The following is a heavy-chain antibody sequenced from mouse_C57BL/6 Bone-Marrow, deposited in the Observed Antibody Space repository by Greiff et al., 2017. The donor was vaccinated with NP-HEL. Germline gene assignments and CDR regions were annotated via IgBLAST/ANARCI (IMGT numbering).Heavy chain of an antibody. CDR1: GFSLTSYG. V-gene: IGHV2-2*01. D-gene: IGHD1-1*01. Sequence: VMLVESGPGLVQPSQSLSITCTVSGFSLTSYGVHWVRQSPGKGLEWLGVIWSGGSTDYNAAFISRLSISKDNSKSQVFFKMNSLQADDTAIYYCARRGYYYGRTAWFAYWGQGTLVTVSA. CDR3: ARRGYYYGRTAWFAY. J-gene: IGHJ3*01. CDR2: IWSGGST.